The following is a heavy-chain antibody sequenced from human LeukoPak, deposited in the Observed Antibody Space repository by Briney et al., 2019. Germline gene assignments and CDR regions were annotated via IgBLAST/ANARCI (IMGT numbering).Heavy chain of an antibody. CDR1: GYTFTSYG. Sequence: GASVKVSCKASGYTFTSYGISWVRQAPGQGLEWMGWISAYNGNTNYAQKLQGRVTMTTDTSTSTAYMELRSLRSDDTAVYYCARANPRHPAATGFGSDYYYYYYMDVWGKGTTVTISS. CDR2: ISAYNGNT. CDR3: ARANPRHPAATGFGSDYYYYYYMDV. D-gene: IGHD2-2*01. J-gene: IGHJ6*03. V-gene: IGHV1-18*01.